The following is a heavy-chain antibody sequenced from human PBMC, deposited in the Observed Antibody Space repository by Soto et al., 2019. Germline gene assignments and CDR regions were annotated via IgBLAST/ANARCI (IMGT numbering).Heavy chain of an antibody. Sequence: XSVKVACNASEYRFSGHYLHWVRQAPGQGLEWMGWIDPKSGDTKYAPKFQDRVTMTRDTSISRAYMDLSSLRYDDTAVYYCARDYDKSGYDYFDPWGQRTLVTVSS. CDR1: EYRFSGHY. V-gene: IGHV1-2*02. CDR3: ARDYDKSGYDYFDP. D-gene: IGHD3-22*01. J-gene: IGHJ5*02. CDR2: IDPKSGDT.